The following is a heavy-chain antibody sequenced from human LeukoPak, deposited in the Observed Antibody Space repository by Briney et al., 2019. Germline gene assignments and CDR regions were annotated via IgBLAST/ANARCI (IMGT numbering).Heavy chain of an antibody. V-gene: IGHV1-2*02. CDR1: GYTFTGYY. Sequence: ASVKVSCKASGYTFTGYYMHWVRQAPGQGLEWMGWINPNSGGTNYAQKFQGRVTMTRDTSISTAYMELSRLRSDDTAVYYCAREIAGDPALGAFDYWGQGTLVTVSS. D-gene: IGHD3-16*01. CDR2: INPNSGGT. J-gene: IGHJ4*02. CDR3: AREIAGDPALGAFDY.